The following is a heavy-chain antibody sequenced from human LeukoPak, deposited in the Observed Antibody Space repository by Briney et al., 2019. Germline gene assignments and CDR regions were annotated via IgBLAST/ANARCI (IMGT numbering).Heavy chain of an antibody. CDR2: ISGSGGST. V-gene: IGHV3-23*01. J-gene: IGHJ4*02. Sequence: PGGSLRLSCAASGFTFSSYAMSWVRQAPGKGLEWVSAISGSGGSTYYAGSVKGRFTISRDNSKNTLYLQMNSLRAEDTAVYYCAMHPGPVTRYFDYWGQGTLVTVSS. CDR3: AMHPGPVTRYFDY. CDR1: GFTFSSYA.